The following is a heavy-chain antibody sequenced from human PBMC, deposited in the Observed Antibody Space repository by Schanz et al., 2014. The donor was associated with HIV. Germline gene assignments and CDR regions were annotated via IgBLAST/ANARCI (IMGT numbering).Heavy chain of an antibody. CDR2: ISWNGGRR. Sequence: EVQLVESGGGLVQPGRSLRLSCAASGFTFEDYPMHWVRQAPGKGLEWVSGISWNGGRRDYADSVKGRFAISRDNAKNSLYLQMNTLRPEDTALYYCAKDRAVDRAFDIWGQGTMVTVSS. J-gene: IGHJ3*02. CDR3: AKDRAVDRAFDI. CDR1: GFTFEDYP. V-gene: IGHV3-9*01. D-gene: IGHD6-19*01.